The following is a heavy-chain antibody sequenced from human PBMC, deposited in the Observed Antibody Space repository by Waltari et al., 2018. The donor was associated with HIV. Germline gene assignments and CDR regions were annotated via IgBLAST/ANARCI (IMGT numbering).Heavy chain of an antibody. J-gene: IGHJ5*01. CDR3: ARHDGTSYYFGSDMNPRPFSFWFAS. CDR2: TMYSGST. CDR1: GPSISSRRYY. D-gene: IGHD3-10*01. V-gene: IGHV4-39*01. Sequence: QLLLQESGPGLVRPSETLSLTCTVTGPSISSRRYYWGWVRQPTGKGLEWIVSTMYSGSTYNNPSLKSRVAISVDTSRNQFSLNLTSVTAADTALYYCARHDGTSYYFGSDMNPRPFSFWFASWGQGILVTVSS.